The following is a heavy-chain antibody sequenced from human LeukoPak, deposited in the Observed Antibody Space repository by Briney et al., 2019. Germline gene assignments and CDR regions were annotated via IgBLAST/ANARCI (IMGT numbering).Heavy chain of an antibody. CDR3: ARGKYPGAFDI. D-gene: IGHD3-10*01. CDR2: ISYDGSNK. V-gene: IGHV3-30*04. Sequence: GGSLRLSCAASGFTFSSYAMHWVRQAPGKGLEWVAVISYDGSNKYYADSVKGRFTISRDNSKNTLYLQMNSLRAEDTAVYYCARGKYPGAFDIWGQGTMVGVSS. J-gene: IGHJ3*02. CDR1: GFTFSSYA.